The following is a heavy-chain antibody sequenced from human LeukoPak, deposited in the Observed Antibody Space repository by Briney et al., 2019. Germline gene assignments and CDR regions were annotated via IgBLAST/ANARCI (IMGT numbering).Heavy chain of an antibody. CDR3: ARVHIAGRGPYYFDY. V-gene: IGHV3-48*01. CDR2: INAASDAT. CDR1: GFNFGTYS. D-gene: IGHD6-13*01. J-gene: IGHJ4*02. Sequence: GGSLRLSCAASGFNFGTYSMNWVRQAPGKGLEWLSYINAASDATYYADSVKGRFTISRDNAKNSLYLQMNSLRAEDTAVYYCARVHIAGRGPYYFDYWGQGTLVTVSS.